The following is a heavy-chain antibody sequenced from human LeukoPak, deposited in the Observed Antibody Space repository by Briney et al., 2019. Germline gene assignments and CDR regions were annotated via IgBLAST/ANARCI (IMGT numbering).Heavy chain of an antibody. CDR1: GFTFSTYG. CDR2: ISYDGSNK. V-gene: IGHV3-30*18. D-gene: IGHD3-10*01. CDR3: AKDRGYITYYFDY. Sequence: GGSLRLSCVASGFTFSTYGMHWVRQAPGKGLEWVSVISYDGSNKYYPDSVKGRFTISGDNSKNTLYLQMNSLRAEDSAVYYCAKDRGYITYYFDYWGQGTLVTVSS. J-gene: IGHJ4*02.